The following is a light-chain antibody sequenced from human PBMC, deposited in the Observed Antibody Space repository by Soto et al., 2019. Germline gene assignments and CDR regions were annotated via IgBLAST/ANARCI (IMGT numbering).Light chain of an antibody. Sequence: DIQMTQSPSSLSASVGDRVTIACRSSHTIHIYLNWYQQKPGQAPKLLIHTASTVHSGVPSRFSGSGSGTDFTLTINNLQPEDFATYYCQQSYSSVRTFGQGTKVEL. CDR2: TAS. J-gene: IGKJ1*01. CDR1: HTIHIY. CDR3: QQSYSSVRT. V-gene: IGKV1-39*01.